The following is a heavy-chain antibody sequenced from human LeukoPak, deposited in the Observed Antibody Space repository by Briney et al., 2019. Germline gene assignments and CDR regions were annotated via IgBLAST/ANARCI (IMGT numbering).Heavy chain of an antibody. CDR3: ARGAVVVPAASRADY. CDR1: GFTFSSYS. J-gene: IGHJ4*02. CDR2: ISSSSSYI. Sequence: GGSLRLSCAASGFTFSSYSMNWVRQAPGKGLEWVSSISSSSSYIYYADSVKGRFTISRVIAKNSLYLQMNSLRAEDTAVYYCARGAVVVPAASRADYWGQGTLVTVSS. V-gene: IGHV3-21*01. D-gene: IGHD2-2*01.